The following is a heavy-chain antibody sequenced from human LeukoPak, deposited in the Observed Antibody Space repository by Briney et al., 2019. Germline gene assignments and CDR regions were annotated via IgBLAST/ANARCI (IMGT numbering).Heavy chain of an antibody. J-gene: IGHJ4*02. V-gene: IGHV3-23*01. CDR1: GITFSNYA. CDR3: AGRVTGYSSGYVY. Sequence: PGGSLRLSGVASGITFSNYAVSWVRQAPEKGLDWVSVISGSAHKIRYADSVKGRFTISRDNSENIVYLQMNNLRAEDTAVYYCAGRVTGYSSGYVYWGQGTLVTVSS. D-gene: IGHD5-18*01. CDR2: ISGSAHKI.